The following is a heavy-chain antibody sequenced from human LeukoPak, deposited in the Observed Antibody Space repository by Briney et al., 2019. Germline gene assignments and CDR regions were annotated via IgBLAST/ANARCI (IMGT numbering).Heavy chain of an antibody. Sequence: SETLSLTCTVSGGSITNYYWSWIRQPPEKGLEWIGLIYSSGSTNYNPSLKSRVTISVDTSKNQFSLKLNSVTAADTAVYYCARGAPSGYGPRFDYWGQGTLVTVSS. D-gene: IGHD3-22*01. CDR3: ARGAPSGYGPRFDY. CDR1: GGSITNYY. V-gene: IGHV4-59*01. J-gene: IGHJ4*02. CDR2: IYSSGST.